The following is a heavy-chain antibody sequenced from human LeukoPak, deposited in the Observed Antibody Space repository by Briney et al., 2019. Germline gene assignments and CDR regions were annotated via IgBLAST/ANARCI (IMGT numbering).Heavy chain of an antibody. Sequence: PSETLSLTCTVSGGSISSSSYYWGWIRQPPGKGLEWIGSIYYSGSTYYNPSLKSRVTISVDTSKNQFSLKLSSVTAADTAVYYCATGYCSGGSCYPGDYWGQGTLVTVSS. D-gene: IGHD2-15*01. J-gene: IGHJ4*02. CDR2: IYYSGST. CDR1: GGSISSSSYY. CDR3: ATGYCSGGSCYPGDY. V-gene: IGHV4-39*07.